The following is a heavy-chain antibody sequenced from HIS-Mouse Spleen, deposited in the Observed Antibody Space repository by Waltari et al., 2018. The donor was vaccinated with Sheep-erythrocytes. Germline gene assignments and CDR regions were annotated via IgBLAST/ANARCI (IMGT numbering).Heavy chain of an antibody. J-gene: IGHJ4*02. CDR2: IYYSGRT. CDR3: ARDPAPHYFDY. CDR1: GGAISSYY. V-gene: IGHV4-59*01. Sequence: QVQLQESGPGLVKPSETLSLTCTVSGGAISSYYWSWIRQPPGKGLEWIGYIYYSGRTNYNPSLKSRVTISVDTSKNQFSLKLSSVTAADTAVYYCARDPAPHYFDYWGQGTLVTVSS.